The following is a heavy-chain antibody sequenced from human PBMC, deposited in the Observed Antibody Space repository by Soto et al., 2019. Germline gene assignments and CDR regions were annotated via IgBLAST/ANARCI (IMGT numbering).Heavy chain of an antibody. D-gene: IGHD3-16*02. Sequence: SETLSLTCTVSGGSISSGGYYWSWIRQHPGKGLEWIGYIYYSGSTYYNPSLKSRVTISVDTSKNQFSLKLSSVTAADTAVYFCARTSSGAYDYVWENYRFTGWFDPWGQGTLVTVSS. CDR1: GGSISSGGYY. CDR2: IYYSGST. J-gene: IGHJ5*02. V-gene: IGHV4-31*03. CDR3: ARTSSGAYDYVWENYRFTGWFDP.